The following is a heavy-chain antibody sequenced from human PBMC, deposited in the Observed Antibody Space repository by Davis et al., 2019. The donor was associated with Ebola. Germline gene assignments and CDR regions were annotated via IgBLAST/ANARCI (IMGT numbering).Heavy chain of an antibody. J-gene: IGHJ4*02. CDR3: ARAPYYYDVSGFYVDY. D-gene: IGHD3-22*01. V-gene: IGHV5-51*01. CDR2: IYTGDSDT. Sequence: PGGSLRLSCKDSGNSFASHWIGWVRQMPGKGLEWMGIIYTGDSDTRYSPSFRGQVTISADKSIKTAFLQWSSLKASDTAMYYCARAPYYYDVSGFYVDYWGQGTLVTVSS. CDR1: GNSFASHW.